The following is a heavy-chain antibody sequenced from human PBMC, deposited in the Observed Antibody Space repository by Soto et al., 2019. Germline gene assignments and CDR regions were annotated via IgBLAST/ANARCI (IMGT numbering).Heavy chain of an antibody. Sequence: QVQLQESGPGLVKPSETLSLTCSVSGGSVSSGDYYWSWIRQPPGKGLEWIGYIYYSGNTYYNPSLTSRVTISVDMTKNKLSLSLTSVTTPDPAVYYCERDARNLEPPLCFAPWAQGALVTVST. V-gene: IGHV4-30-4*01. CDR3: ERDARNLEPPLCFAP. J-gene: IGHJ5*02. CDR2: IYYSGNT. CDR1: GGSVSSGDYY. D-gene: IGHD1-1*01.